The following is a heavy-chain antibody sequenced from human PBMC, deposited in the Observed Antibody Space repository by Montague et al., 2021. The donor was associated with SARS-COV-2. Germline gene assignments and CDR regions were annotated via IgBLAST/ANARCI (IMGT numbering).Heavy chain of an antibody. CDR2: IYYSGST. CDR1: GGSVSSGNSY. CDR3: TRLVFYYVSSGEGGDY. Sequence: SETLSLTCTVSGGSVSSGNSYWIWIRQPPGKGLEWIGCIYYSGSTNYNPSLKSRVTISVDTSKNQFSLKLISVTAADTAVYYCTRLVFYYVSSGEGGDYWGQGTLVTVSS. D-gene: IGHD3-22*01. J-gene: IGHJ4*02. V-gene: IGHV4-39*01.